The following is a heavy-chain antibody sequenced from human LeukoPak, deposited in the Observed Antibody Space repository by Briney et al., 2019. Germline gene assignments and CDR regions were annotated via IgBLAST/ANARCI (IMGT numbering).Heavy chain of an antibody. CDR3: ARGRVSSSSWHSTYYYYFYMDV. CDR1: GGSISNYY. CDR2: IDHTGST. Sequence: PSETLSLTCTVSGGSISNYYWSWIRQPPGKGLEWIGYIDHTGSTNYNPSLNSRVTISRDTSKNHFSLELSSVTAADTAVYFCARGRVSSSSWHSTYYYYFYMDVWGKGTTVTVSS. V-gene: IGHV4-59*01. D-gene: IGHD6-13*01. J-gene: IGHJ6*03.